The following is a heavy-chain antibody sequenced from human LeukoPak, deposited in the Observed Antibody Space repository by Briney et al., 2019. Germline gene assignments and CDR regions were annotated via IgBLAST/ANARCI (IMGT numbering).Heavy chain of an antibody. CDR3: ALGVAATGDAFDI. V-gene: IGHV3-53*01. CDR2: LYSGGRT. J-gene: IGHJ3*02. D-gene: IGHD6-25*01. Sequence: GGSLRLSCAASGITVSSNYMTWVRQAPGKGLECVSVLYSGGRTYHTDSVKGRFTISRDNSKNTLFLQMNTLRVEDTAVYYCALGVAATGDAFDIWGQGTMVAVSS. CDR1: GITVSSNY.